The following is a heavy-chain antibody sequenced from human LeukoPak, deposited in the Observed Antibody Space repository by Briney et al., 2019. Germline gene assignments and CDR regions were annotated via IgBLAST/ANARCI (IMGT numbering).Heavy chain of an antibody. Sequence: QPGGSLRLSCAASGFTFSSYAMSWVRQAPGKGLEWVSAISGSGATTYYADSVKGRFTISRDNSKNTLYVQMNGLRAEDTAVYYCAKSQFGGVFDGFDIWGQGTMVTVSS. V-gene: IGHV3-23*01. CDR2: ISGSGATT. CDR3: AKSQFGGVFDGFDI. D-gene: IGHD3-16*01. J-gene: IGHJ3*02. CDR1: GFTFSSYA.